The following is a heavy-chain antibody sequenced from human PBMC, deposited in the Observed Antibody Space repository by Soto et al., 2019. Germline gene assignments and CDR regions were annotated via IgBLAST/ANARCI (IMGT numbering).Heavy chain of an antibody. CDR2: ISAYNGNT. Sequence: GASVKVSCKASGYTFTSYGISWVRQAPGQGLEWMGWISAYNGNTNYAQKPQGRVTMTTDTSTSTAYMELRSLRSDDTAVYYCARDTTPYYYYGMDVWGQGTTVTVSS. CDR3: ARDTTPYYYYGMDV. D-gene: IGHD2-2*01. J-gene: IGHJ6*02. V-gene: IGHV1-18*01. CDR1: GYTFTSYG.